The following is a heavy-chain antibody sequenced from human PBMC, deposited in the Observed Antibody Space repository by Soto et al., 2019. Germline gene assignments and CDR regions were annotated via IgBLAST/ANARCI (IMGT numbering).Heavy chain of an antibody. CDR2: IFYSGST. D-gene: IGHD5-18*01. CDR1: GGSTSSFY. CDR3: ARHVRRLGSSYGYSFDY. V-gene: IGHV4-59*08. Sequence: QVQLQESGPGLVKPSETLSLTCTVSGGSTSSFYWSWIRQPPGKGLEWIGYIFYSGSTNYNPSLKSRLTISIDTSKNQFSLKVISLTAADTAVYYCARHVRRLGSSYGYSFDYWGQGTLVTVSS. J-gene: IGHJ4*02.